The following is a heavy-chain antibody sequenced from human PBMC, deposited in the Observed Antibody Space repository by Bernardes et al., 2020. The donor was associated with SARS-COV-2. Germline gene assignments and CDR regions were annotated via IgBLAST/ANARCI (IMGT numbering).Heavy chain of an antibody. Sequence: SETLSLTCTVSGGSISSSIYYWGWIRQPPGKGLEWIGSIYYSGSTYYNPSLKSRVTISVDTSKNQFSLKLSSVTAADTAVYYCARGPTLDCWGQGTLVTVSS. V-gene: IGHV4-39*01. CDR1: GGSISSSIYY. J-gene: IGHJ4*02. CDR2: IYYSGST. CDR3: ARGPTLDC.